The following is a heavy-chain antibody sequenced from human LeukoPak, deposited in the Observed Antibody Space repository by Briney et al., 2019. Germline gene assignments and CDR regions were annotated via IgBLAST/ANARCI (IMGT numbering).Heavy chain of an antibody. CDR1: GFTSSSYS. CDR2: ISSSSSTI. D-gene: IGHD3-10*01. V-gene: IGHV3-48*01. J-gene: IGHJ4*02. CDR3: ARSVVRGVLPY. Sequence: PGGSLRLSCAASGFTSSSYSMLWVRQAPGKGLEGVSYISSSSSTIYYADSVKGRFTISIDNSRNTVYVHMNSLSPEDKAVYYCARSVVRGVLPYWGQGTLVTVSS.